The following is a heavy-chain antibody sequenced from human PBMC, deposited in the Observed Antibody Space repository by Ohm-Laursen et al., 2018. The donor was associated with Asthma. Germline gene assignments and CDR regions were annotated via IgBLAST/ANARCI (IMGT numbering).Heavy chain of an antibody. V-gene: IGHV1-69*13. J-gene: IGHJ4*02. CDR1: GGTFSSYA. Sequence: SVKVSCKASGGTFSSYAISWVRQAPGQGLEWMGGIIPIFGTANYAQKFQGRVTITADESTSTAYMELSSLRSEDTAVYYCARGEQSGIAAAYDYWGQGTLVTVSS. CDR2: IIPIFGTA. CDR3: ARGEQSGIAAAYDY. D-gene: IGHD6-13*01.